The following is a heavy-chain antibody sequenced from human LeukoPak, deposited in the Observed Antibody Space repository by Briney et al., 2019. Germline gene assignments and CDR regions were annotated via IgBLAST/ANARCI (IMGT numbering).Heavy chain of an antibody. J-gene: IGHJ4*02. D-gene: IGHD3-9*01. CDR1: GGSISSGGYY. CDR3: ARDQATYDILTGYFSVNRFDY. Sequence: PSETLSLTCTVSGGSISSGGYYWSWIRQHPGKGLEWIGYTYYSGSTYYNPSLKSRVTISVDTSKNQFSLKLSSVTAADTAVYYCARDQATYDILTGYFSVNRFDYWGQGTLVTVSS. V-gene: IGHV4-31*03. CDR2: TYYSGST.